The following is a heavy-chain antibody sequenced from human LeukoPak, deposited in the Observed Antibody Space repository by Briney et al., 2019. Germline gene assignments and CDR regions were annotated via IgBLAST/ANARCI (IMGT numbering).Heavy chain of an antibody. J-gene: IGHJ4*02. Sequence: GGALRLSCVASGFTFSRYSMKWVRQAPGKGLEGVSSISSSSIYIYYSDSVNGRFTISRDNAKNSLYLQMNSLRAEDTAVYYCARCYYYDSSGYYGYWGQGTLVTVSS. CDR3: ARCYYYDSSGYYGY. CDR2: ISSSSIYI. V-gene: IGHV3-21*01. D-gene: IGHD3-22*01. CDR1: GFTFSRYS.